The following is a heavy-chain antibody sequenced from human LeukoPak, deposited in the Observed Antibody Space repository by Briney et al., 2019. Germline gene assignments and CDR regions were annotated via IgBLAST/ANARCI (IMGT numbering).Heavy chain of an antibody. CDR3: ARSRGSGQGSEGLWSRDYYYMDV. CDR2: ISSSGSTI. V-gene: IGHV3-11*04. D-gene: IGHD3-10*01. Sequence: GGSPRLSCAASGFTFSDYYMSWIRQAPGKGLEWASYISSSGSTIYYADSVKGRFTISRDNAKNSLYLQMNSLRAEDTAVYYCARSRGSGQGSEGLWSRDYYYMDVWGKGTTVTVSS. CDR1: GFTFSDYY. J-gene: IGHJ6*03.